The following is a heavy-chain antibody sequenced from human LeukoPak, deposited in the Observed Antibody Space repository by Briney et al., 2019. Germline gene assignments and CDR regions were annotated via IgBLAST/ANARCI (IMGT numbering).Heavy chain of an antibody. D-gene: IGHD5-18*01. J-gene: IGHJ4*02. CDR3: ARDYSYPDY. CDR1: GASISAYH. Sequence: PSETLSLTCSVSGASISAYHWSWIRQPAGKGLEWIGRIYSSGRTNYIPSLKSRLTMSVDTSKNQFSLKLNSVTAADTAAYYCARDYSYPDYWGQGTLVTVSS. V-gene: IGHV4-4*07. CDR2: IYSSGRT.